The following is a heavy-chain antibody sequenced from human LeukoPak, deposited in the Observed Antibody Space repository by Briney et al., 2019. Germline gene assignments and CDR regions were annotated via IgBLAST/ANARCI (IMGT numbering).Heavy chain of an antibody. J-gene: IGHJ4*02. D-gene: IGHD6-19*01. V-gene: IGHV3-13*01. CDR1: GFTFSSYD. CDR3: ARVAVAGAYDY. Sequence: GSLRLSCAASGFTFSSYDMHWVRQPTGKALEWVSAIATAGDTYYPGSVKGRFTISRENAKSSLYLQMNSLRAGDTAVYYCARVAVAGAYDYWGQGTLVTVSS. CDR2: IATAGDT.